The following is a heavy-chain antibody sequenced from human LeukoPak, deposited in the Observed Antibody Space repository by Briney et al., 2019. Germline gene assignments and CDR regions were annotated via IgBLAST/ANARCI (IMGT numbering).Heavy chain of an antibody. V-gene: IGHV4-34*01. J-gene: IGHJ2*01. CDR1: GGSFSGYY. CDR3: ARELDL. CDR2: INHSGST. Sequence: SETLSLTCAVYGGSFSGYYWSWIRQPPGKGLEWIGEINHSGSTNYNPSLKSRVTISVDTSKNQFSLKLSSVTAADTAVYYCARELDLWGRGTLVTVSS.